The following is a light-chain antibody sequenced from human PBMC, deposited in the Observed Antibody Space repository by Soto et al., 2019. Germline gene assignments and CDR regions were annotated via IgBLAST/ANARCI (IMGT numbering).Light chain of an antibody. CDR1: QSVRSDY. Sequence: ETVLTQSPGILSLSPGERATLSCRASQSVRSDYLAWFQQKPGQAPRLLIYGASTRAAGSPDRFDGSGSGTDFTLTITRLEAEDFAVYYCQQYGSLPKTFGQGTKVDIK. V-gene: IGKV3-20*01. CDR2: GAS. CDR3: QQYGSLPKT. J-gene: IGKJ1*01.